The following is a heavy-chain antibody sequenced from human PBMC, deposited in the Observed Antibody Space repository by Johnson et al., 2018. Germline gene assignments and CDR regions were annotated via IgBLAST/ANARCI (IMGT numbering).Heavy chain of an antibody. CDR1: GFAFSTYA. CDR3: TRQTSGWKSNPFDI. V-gene: IGHV3-49*05. D-gene: IGHD6-19*01. J-gene: IGHJ3*02. CDR2: IRSNTYGGTP. Sequence: EVQLVESGGGLVKPGRSLRLSCTASGFAFSTYAMNWIRQAPGKGLEWVGFIRSNTYGGTPEYAASVKGRFSISRDDSKRISYLQMSSLKTEDTAVYYCTRQTSGWKSNPFDIWGLGTMVTVSS.